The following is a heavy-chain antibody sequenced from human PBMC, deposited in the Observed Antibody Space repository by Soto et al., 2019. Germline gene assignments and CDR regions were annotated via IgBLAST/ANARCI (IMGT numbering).Heavy chain of an antibody. Sequence: GASVKVSCKASGYTFTSYAMHWVRQAPGQRLEWMGWINAGNGNTKYSQEFQGRVTITRDTSASTAYMELSSLRSEDTAVYYCARDGGSSGYYWTDGAFDIWGQGTMVTVSS. CDR1: GYTFTSYA. V-gene: IGHV1-3*01. J-gene: IGHJ3*02. CDR3: ARDGGSSGYYWTDGAFDI. D-gene: IGHD3-22*01. CDR2: INAGNGNT.